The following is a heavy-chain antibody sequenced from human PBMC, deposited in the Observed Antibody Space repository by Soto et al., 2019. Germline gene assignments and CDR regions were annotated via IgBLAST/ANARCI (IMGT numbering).Heavy chain of an antibody. J-gene: IGHJ4*02. V-gene: IGHV3-30*18. D-gene: IGHD2-15*01. CDR3: AKVGHCKSLDGRYHFDC. CDR2: TSNDGSIE. Sequence: QVQLVESGGGVVQPGRSLRLSCAASGFTFSSHGMHWVRQAPGKGLEWVAVTSNDGSIEYYVDSVKGRFTIYRDNSKNPLFLQMTSLRAEDTAMYYWAKVGHCKSLDGRYHFDCWGQGPLVTVSS. CDR1: GFTFSSHG.